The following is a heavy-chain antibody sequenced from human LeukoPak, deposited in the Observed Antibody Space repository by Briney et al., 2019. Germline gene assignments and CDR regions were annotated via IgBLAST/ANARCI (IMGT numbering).Heavy chain of an antibody. V-gene: IGHV3-23*01. CDR2: ISGSGGST. CDR1: GFTYSSYA. CDR3: AKALHESGYSYYYYYYGMDV. D-gene: IGHD3-3*01. J-gene: IGHJ6*02. Sequence: PGGSLRLSCAASGFTYSSYAMSWVRQGPGKGLEWVSAISGSGGSTYYADSVKGRFTISRDNSKNTLYLQMNSLRAEDTAVYYCAKALHESGYSYYYYYYGMDVWGQGTTVTVSS.